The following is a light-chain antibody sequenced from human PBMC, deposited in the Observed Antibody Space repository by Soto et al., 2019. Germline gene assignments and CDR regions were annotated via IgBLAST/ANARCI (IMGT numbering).Light chain of an antibody. CDR2: DVS. J-gene: IGLJ1*01. CDR3: SSYTSSSTPLYV. CDR1: SRDVGGYNY. V-gene: IGLV2-14*01. Sequence: HSVLNQAASVFGSPGQSLTISCPGTSRDVGGYNYVSWYQQHPGKAPKLMIYDVSNRPSGVSNRFSGSKSGNTASLTISGLQAEDEADYYCSSYTSSSTPLYVFGTGTKVTVL.